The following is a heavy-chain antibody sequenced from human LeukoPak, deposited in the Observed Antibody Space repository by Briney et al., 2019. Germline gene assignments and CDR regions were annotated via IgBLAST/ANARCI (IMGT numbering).Heavy chain of an antibody. CDR2: FDPEDGET. CDR3: ATACGGDCYGAFDI. V-gene: IGHV1-24*01. Sequence: ASVKVSCKVSGYTLTEISMHWVRQAPGQGLEWMEGFDPEDGETIYAQKFQGRVTMTEDTSTDTAYMELSSLRSGDTAVYYCATACGGDCYGAFDIWGQGTMVTVSS. CDR1: GYTLTEIS. J-gene: IGHJ3*02. D-gene: IGHD2-21*02.